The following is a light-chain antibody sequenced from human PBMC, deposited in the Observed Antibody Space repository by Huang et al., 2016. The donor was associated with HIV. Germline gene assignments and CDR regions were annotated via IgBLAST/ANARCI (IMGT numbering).Light chain of an antibody. CDR1: RSVSTN. CDR2: GSS. CDR3: HQYNNWLLS. V-gene: IGKV3-15*01. Sequence: EIVMTQSPATLSVSPGERVTLPCRANRSVSTNVAWYQQRPGQAPRLLIYGSSTRAPGIPARFSGSGSGTDFSLTISSLQSEDFALYYCHQYNNWLLSFGGGTRVDI. J-gene: IGKJ4*01.